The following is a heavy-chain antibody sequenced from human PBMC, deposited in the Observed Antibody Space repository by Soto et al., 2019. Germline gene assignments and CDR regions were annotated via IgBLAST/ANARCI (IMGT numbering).Heavy chain of an antibody. CDR1: GYTFTSYG. CDR3: ARYGVGATTDYYYYGIDV. D-gene: IGHD1-26*01. J-gene: IGHJ6*02. CDR2: ISAYNGNT. V-gene: IGHV1-18*01. Sequence: QVQLVQSGAAVQKPGASVKVSCKASGYTFTSYGISWVRQAPGQGLEWMGWISAYNGNTNYAQKLQGRVTMTTDTSTSTAYMELRSLRSDDTAVYYCARYGVGATTDYYYYGIDVWGQGPTVTVSS.